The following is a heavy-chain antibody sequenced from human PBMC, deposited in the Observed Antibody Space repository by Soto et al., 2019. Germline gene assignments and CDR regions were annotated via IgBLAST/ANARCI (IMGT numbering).Heavy chain of an antibody. Sequence: VGSLRLPCIALEFNCRLYAVSWIRQATRRGLEWVSALSGSGDNTYYADSVKGRFTNSRDNSKNTLYVQMSSLRVEDTAVYCCGKSGSGWYRLDYWGQATLVTLPS. CDR3: GKSGSGWYRLDY. J-gene: IGHJ4*02. CDR1: EFNCRLYA. D-gene: IGHD6-19*01. V-gene: IGHV3-23*01. CDR2: LSGSGDNT.